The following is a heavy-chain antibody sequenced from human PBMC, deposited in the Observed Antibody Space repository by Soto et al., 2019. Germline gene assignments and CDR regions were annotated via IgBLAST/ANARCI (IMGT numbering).Heavy chain of an antibody. J-gene: IGHJ4*02. V-gene: IGHV4-34*01. CDR1: GGSFSGYY. CDR3: ARVTMVRGVIPYFDY. CDR2: INHSGST. Sequence: SETLSLTCAVYGGSFSGYYWSWIRQPPGKGLEWIGEINHSGSTNYNPSLKSRVTISVDTSKNQFSLKLSSVTAADTAVYYCARVTMVRGVIPYFDYWGQGTLVTVSS. D-gene: IGHD3-10*01.